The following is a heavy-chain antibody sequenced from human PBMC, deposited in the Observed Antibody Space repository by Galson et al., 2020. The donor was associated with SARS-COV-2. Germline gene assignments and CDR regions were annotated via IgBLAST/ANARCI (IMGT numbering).Heavy chain of an antibody. J-gene: IGHJ5*02. CDR2: IYSGGST. D-gene: IGHD1-26*01. V-gene: IGHV3-23*03. Sequence: GKSLKISCAASGFTFSSYAMSWVRQAPGKGLEWVSVIYSGGSTYYADSVKGRFTISRDNSKNTLYLQMNSLRAEDTAVYYCAKDDLLGGSPFDPWGQGTLVTVSS. CDR3: AKDDLLGGSPFDP. CDR1: GFTFSSYA.